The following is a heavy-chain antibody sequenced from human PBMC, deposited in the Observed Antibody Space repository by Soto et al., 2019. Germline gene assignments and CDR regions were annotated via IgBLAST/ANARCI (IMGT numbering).Heavy chain of an antibody. CDR2: IIPIFGTA. Sequence: SVKVSCKASGGTFSSYAISWVRQAPGQGLEWMGGIIPIFGTANYAQKFQGRVTITADESTSTAYMELSSLRSEDTAVYYCARGAPGGERFLGAGWGQGTLVTVSS. CDR1: GGTFSSYA. D-gene: IGHD3-3*01. CDR3: ARGAPGGERFLGAG. J-gene: IGHJ4*02. V-gene: IGHV1-69*13.